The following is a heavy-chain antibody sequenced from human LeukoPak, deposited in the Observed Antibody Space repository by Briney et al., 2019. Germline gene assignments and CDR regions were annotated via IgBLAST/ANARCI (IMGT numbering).Heavy chain of an antibody. J-gene: IGHJ3*02. CDR1: GFTFSSYA. CDR2: ISYDGSNK. V-gene: IGHV3-30-3*01. Sequence: PGRSLRLSCAASGFTFSSYAMHWVRQAPGKGLEWVAVISYDGSNKYYADSVKGRFTISRDNSKNTLYLQMNSLRAEDTAVYYCASLIIVGATRGPRDAFDIWGQGTMVTVSS. CDR3: ASLIIVGATRGPRDAFDI. D-gene: IGHD1-26*01.